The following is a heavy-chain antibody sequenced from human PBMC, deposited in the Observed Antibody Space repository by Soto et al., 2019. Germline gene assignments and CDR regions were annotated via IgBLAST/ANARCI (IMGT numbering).Heavy chain of an antibody. CDR2: ISYDGSNK. CDR3: AKEVRGKRYFDWLYDY. CDR1: GFTFSSYG. Sequence: GGSLRLSCAASGFTFSSYGMHWVRQAPGKGLEWVAVISYDGSNKYYADSVKGRFTISRDNSKNTLYLQMNSLRAEDTAVYYCAKEVRGKRYFDWLYDYWGQGTLVTVSS. V-gene: IGHV3-30*18. J-gene: IGHJ4*02. D-gene: IGHD3-9*01.